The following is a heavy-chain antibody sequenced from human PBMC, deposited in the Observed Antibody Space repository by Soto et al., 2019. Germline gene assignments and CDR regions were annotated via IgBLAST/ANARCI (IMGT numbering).Heavy chain of an antibody. Sequence: QVQLQESGPGLVKPSQTLSLTCTVSGGSISSGGYYWSWIRQHPGKGLEWIGYIYYSGSTYYNPSLKSRVTISVDTSKNQFSLKLSSVTAADTAVYYCARGLVVTPFDRTPAFDYWGQGTLVTVSS. D-gene: IGHD2-21*02. V-gene: IGHV4-31*03. J-gene: IGHJ4*02. CDR3: ARGLVVTPFDRTPAFDY. CDR1: GGSISSGGYY. CDR2: IYYSGST.